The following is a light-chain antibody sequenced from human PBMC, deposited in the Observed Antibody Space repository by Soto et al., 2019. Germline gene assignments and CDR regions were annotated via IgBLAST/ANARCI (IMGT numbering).Light chain of an antibody. J-gene: IGKJ4*01. CDR2: AAS. CDR3: QQSYGTPLT. V-gene: IGKV1-39*01. Sequence: DIQMTQSPSSLSASVGDRVTITCRASQSISSYLNWYQQKPGKAPKLLIHAASSLQSGVPSRFSGSGSGTDFTLTISSLQPEDFATYYCQQSYGTPLTFGGWTKVEIK. CDR1: QSISSY.